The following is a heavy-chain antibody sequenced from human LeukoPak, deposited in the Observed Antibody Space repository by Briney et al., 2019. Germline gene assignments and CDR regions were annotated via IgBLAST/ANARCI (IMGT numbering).Heavy chain of an antibody. V-gene: IGHV4-34*01. CDR3: ARVPLVTYYYYYGMDV. D-gene: IGHD3-9*01. CDR2: INHSGST. CDR1: GGSFSGYY. J-gene: IGHJ6*02. Sequence: SETLSLTCAVYGGSFSGYYWSWIRQPPGKGLEWIGEINHSGSTNYNPSLKSRVTISVDTSKNQFSLKLSSVTAADTAVYYCARVPLVTYYYYYGMDVWGQGTTVTVSS.